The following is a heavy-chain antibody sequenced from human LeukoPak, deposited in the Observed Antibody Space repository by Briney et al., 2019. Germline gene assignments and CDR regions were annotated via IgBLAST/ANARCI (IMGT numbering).Heavy chain of an antibody. V-gene: IGHV3-53*01. CDR3: ARSLRVRGVPDYMDV. CDR1: GFTVSSNY. CDR2: IHKNAIT. J-gene: IGHJ6*03. D-gene: IGHD3-10*02. Sequence: GGSLRLSCAASGFTVSSNYMTWVRQAPGKGLEWVSVIHKNAITYYADIVKGRFTISRDNSKNIVFLQMNSVRAEDTAVYYCARSLRVRGVPDYMDVWGRGTTVTVSS.